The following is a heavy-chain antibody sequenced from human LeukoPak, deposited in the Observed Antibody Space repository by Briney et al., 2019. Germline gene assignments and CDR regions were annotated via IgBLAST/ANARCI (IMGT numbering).Heavy chain of an antibody. D-gene: IGHD6-19*01. J-gene: IGHJ5*02. Sequence: GESLKISRKGSGYRFTNYWVGWVRQMPGKGLEWMGIIYPGDSDTRYSPSFQGQVTISADKSISTAYLQWSSLKASDTAMYYCARGQGSSSGWYANWFDPWGQGTLVTVSS. V-gene: IGHV5-51*01. CDR3: ARGQGSSSGWYANWFDP. CDR1: GYRFTNYW. CDR2: IYPGDSDT.